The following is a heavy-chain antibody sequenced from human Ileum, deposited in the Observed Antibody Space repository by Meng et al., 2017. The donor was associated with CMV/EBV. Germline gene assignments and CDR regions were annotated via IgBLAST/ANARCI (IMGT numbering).Heavy chain of an antibody. CDR2: ISAYSGHT. D-gene: IGHD6-25*01. CDR1: GYTCTTYG. J-gene: IGHJ5*02. CDR3: ARETRRNWFDP. V-gene: IGHV1-18*01. Sequence: SCKASGYTCTTYGITWVRQAPGQGLEWMGWISAYSGHTNYGQRFQDRVTITTDTSASTAYMELRSLRSDDTAVYYCARETRRNWFDPWGQGTLVTVSS.